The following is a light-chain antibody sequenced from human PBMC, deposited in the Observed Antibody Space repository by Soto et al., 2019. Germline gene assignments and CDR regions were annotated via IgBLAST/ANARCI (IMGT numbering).Light chain of an antibody. CDR2: GAS. CDR1: QSVSSNY. Sequence: EIVLTQSPGTLSLSPGERATLSCRASQSVSSNYLVWYQQKPGQAPRPLIYGASTRATGLPDRFSGSGSGTEFTLTISRLEPEDFAVYYCQQYAGSSYTFGQGTKLEIK. CDR3: QQYAGSSYT. J-gene: IGKJ2*01. V-gene: IGKV3-20*01.